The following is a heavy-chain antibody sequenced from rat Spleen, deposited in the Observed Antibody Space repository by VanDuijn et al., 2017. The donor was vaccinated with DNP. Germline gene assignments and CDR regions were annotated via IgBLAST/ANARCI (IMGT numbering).Heavy chain of an antibody. Sequence: EVQLVESGGGLVQPGRSLKISCVASEFTFSRSDVAWVRQAPTRGLEWVASISPSGANIFYRDSVKGRFTISRDIPKSTLYLQMDSLRSEDTATYYCARPYYNNYGGFAYWGQGTLVTVSS. CDR2: ISPSGANI. CDR3: ARPYYNNYGGFAY. D-gene: IGHD1-10*01. CDR1: EFTFSRSD. J-gene: IGHJ3*01. V-gene: IGHV5-25*01.